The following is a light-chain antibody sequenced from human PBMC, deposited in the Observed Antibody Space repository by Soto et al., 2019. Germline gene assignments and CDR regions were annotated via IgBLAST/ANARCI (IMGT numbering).Light chain of an antibody. Sequence: DIQMTQSPSSVSPSVGDRLTITCRASERIGSLLAWYQQKPGKAPKLLIYAASSLQSGVPSRFSGSGSGAHFALTISTLQPEDVATYYCQQANSFPLTCGGGTKVEIK. CDR2: AAS. J-gene: IGKJ4*02. V-gene: IGKV1-12*01. CDR1: ERIGSL. CDR3: QQANSFPLT.